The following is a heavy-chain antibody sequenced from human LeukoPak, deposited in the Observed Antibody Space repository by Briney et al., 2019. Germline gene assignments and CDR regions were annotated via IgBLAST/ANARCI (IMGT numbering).Heavy chain of an antibody. J-gene: IGHJ4*02. Sequence: SETLSLTCSVTGGSLSNYYWTWIRRPPGKGLEWIGYIYSSGSANYNPSLKGRVNISIDTSENQFSLKLSSVTAADTAVYYCARRSWGSDFDYWGQGALVTVSS. CDR2: IYSSGSA. CDR3: ARRSWGSDFDY. CDR1: GGSLSNYY. V-gene: IGHV4-59*01. D-gene: IGHD3-16*01.